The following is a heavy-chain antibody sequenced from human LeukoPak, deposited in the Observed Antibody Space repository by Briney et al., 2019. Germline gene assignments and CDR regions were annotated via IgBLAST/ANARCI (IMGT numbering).Heavy chain of an antibody. Sequence: PSETLSLTCIVSGDSVSGYYWNWIRQPPGKGLEWIGYTHHSGNTLYNPSLKSRVTTSVDTSKNQFSLSLSSVTAADTAVYYCARGVSEQQLAHWGQGTLVTVSS. D-gene: IGHD6-13*01. CDR1: GDSVSGYY. J-gene: IGHJ1*01. CDR3: ARGVSEQQLAH. CDR2: THHSGNT. V-gene: IGHV4-59*02.